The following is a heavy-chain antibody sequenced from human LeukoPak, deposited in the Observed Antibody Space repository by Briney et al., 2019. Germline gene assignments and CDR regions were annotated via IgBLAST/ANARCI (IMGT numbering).Heavy chain of an antibody. CDR1: GFTFSNYA. D-gene: IGHD2-15*01. J-gene: IGHJ4*02. CDR3: AKERGGRLFDN. Sequence: GGSLRLSCAASGFTFSNYAMSWVRQAPGKGLEWASGTRGSGGSTYYEDSVKGRFTISRDNSKNTLYLQMNSLRAEDTAVYYCAKERGGRLFDNWGQGTLVTVSS. CDR2: TRGSGGST. V-gene: IGHV3-23*01.